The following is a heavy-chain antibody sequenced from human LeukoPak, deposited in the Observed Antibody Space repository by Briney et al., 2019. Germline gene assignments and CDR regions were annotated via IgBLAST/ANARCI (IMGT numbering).Heavy chain of an antibody. Sequence: GGSLRLSCAASGFTFSSYRMNWVRQAPGKGLEWVSYISSASSYIYYADSVKGRFTISRDNAKKSLFLQMNSPRAEDTAVYYCARFQPYSSGWYIDYWGQGTLVTVSS. CDR2: ISSASSYI. J-gene: IGHJ4*02. V-gene: IGHV3-21*01. D-gene: IGHD6-19*01. CDR1: GFTFSSYR. CDR3: ARFQPYSSGWYIDY.